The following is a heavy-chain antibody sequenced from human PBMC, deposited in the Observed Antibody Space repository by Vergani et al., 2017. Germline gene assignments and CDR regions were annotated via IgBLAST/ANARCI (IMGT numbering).Heavy chain of an antibody. CDR3: ARDTYRFFDF. CDR2: ISARYPST. D-gene: IGHD2/OR15-2a*01. Sequence: EVQLLQSGGGVIQPGGSVRLSCAASGFTFSACPMTWVRQAPGKGLEWVSAISARYPSTYYADSVKGRFTISRDNSKNMLYLQMNSLRAEDTAVYYCARDTYRFFDFWGRGTLVSVSS. J-gene: IGHJ4*02. CDR1: GFTFSACP. V-gene: IGHV3-23*01.